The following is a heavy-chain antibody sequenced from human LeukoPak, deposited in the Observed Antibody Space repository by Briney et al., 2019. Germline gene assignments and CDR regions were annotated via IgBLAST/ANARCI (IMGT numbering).Heavy chain of an antibody. V-gene: IGHV4-59*12. CDR3: ARWPGFDY. CDR2: IYYSGST. CDR1: GGSISSYY. J-gene: IGHJ4*02. Sequence: KSSETLSLTCTVSGGSISSYYWSWIRQPPGKGLEWIGYIYYSGSTNYNPSLKSRVTISVDRSKNQFSLKLSSVTAADTAVYYCARWPGFDYWGQGTLVTVSS.